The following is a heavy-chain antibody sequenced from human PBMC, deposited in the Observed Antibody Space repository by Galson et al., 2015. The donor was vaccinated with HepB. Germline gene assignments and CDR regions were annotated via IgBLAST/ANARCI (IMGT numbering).Heavy chain of an antibody. CDR3: TRTQGIAAAYYYYGMDV. D-gene: IGHD6-13*01. CDR2: IRSKANSYAT. J-gene: IGHJ6*02. Sequence: SLRLSCAASGFTFSGSAMHWVRQASGKGLEWVGRIRSKANSYATAYAASVKGRFTISRDDSKNTAYLQMNSLKTEDTAVYYCTRTQGIAAAYYYYGMDVWGQGTTVTVSS. V-gene: IGHV3-73*01. CDR1: GFTFSGSA.